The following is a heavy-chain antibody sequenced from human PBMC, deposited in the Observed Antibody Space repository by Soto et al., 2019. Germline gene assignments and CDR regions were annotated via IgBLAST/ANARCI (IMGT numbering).Heavy chain of an antibody. J-gene: IGHJ4*02. CDR2: IKKDGSEQ. Sequence: GGSLRLSCAASGFTFSSYWMTWVRQAPGKGLEWVASIKKDGSEQYHVDSVKGRFTISRDNAKNSLYLQMNSLRAEDTAMYYCARVRYNYASGGYHPDNWGQGTLVTVSS. D-gene: IGHD3-10*01. CDR1: GFTFSSYW. V-gene: IGHV3-7*01. CDR3: ARVRYNYASGGYHPDN.